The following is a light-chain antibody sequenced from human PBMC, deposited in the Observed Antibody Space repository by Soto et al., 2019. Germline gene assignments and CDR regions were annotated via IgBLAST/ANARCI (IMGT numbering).Light chain of an antibody. V-gene: IGLV2-14*01. CDR1: SGDVGDYNR. CDR2: EVT. Sequence: QSALTQPPSVSGSPGQSITISCTGTSGDVGDYNRVSWYQHHPGKAPKLMIFEVTNRPSGISERFSGFKSGSTASLTISELQPDDEADYYCISFPPSTPTHWVFGGGTKVTV. CDR3: ISFPPSTPTHWV. J-gene: IGLJ3*02.